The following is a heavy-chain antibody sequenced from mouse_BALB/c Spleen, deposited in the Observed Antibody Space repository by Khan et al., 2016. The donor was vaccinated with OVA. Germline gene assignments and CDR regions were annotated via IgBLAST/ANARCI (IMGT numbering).Heavy chain of an antibody. CDR2: INYSGGT. J-gene: IGHJ3*01. CDR1: DYSITSDYA. CDR3: VRGRAY. D-gene: IGHD3-3*01. V-gene: IGHV3-2*02. Sequence: EVKLEESGPGLVKPSQSLSLTCTVTDYSITSDYAWNWIRQFPGNKLEWMGYINYSGGTSYTPSLKSRISITRDTSKNQFFLQLNSVTTEDTATYYCVRGRAYWGQGTLVTVSA.